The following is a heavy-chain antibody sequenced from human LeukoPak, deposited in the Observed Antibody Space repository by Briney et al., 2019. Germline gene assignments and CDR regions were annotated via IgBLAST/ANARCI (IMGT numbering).Heavy chain of an antibody. CDR3: LAGGGWYFDY. J-gene: IGHJ4*02. D-gene: IGHD2-8*02. Sequence: GGSLRLSCAASGFTFSNYWMNWVRQAPGKGLEWVANIKQDGSEKYYVDSMRGRFTISRDNAKNSLYLQMNSLRGEDTAVYYCLAGGGWYFDYWGQGTLVSVSS. CDR1: GFTFSNYW. CDR2: IKQDGSEK. V-gene: IGHV3-7*01.